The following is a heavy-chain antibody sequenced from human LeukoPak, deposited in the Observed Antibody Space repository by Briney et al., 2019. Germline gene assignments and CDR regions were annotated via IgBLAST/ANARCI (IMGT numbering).Heavy chain of an antibody. CDR3: AKDYSLYSSRPMNDFDY. V-gene: IGHV3-23*01. CDR2: ISGSGGST. CDR1: GFTFSSYA. D-gene: IGHD6-13*01. Sequence: GGSLRLSCAASGFTFSSYAMSWVRQAPGKGLEWVSAISGSGGSTYHADSVKGRFTTSRDNSKNTLYLQMNSLRAEDTAVYYCAKDYSLYSSRPMNDFDYWGQGTLVTVSS. J-gene: IGHJ4*02.